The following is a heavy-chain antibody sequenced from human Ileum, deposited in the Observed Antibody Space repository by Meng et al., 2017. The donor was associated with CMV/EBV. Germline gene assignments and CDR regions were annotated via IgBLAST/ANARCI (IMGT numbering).Heavy chain of an antibody. V-gene: IGHV3-23*03. D-gene: IGHD2-2*02. CDR3: VRDRWCSSTSCYIGRVDGMDV. J-gene: IGHJ6*02. CDR1: GFTFSTCA. Sequence: GGSLRLSCAASGFTFSTCAMSWVRQAPGRGLEWVSIIYHAGGATYYADSVKGRFTISRDDSKNTLYLQVNSLRAEDTAIYYCVRDRWCSSTSCYIGRVDGMDVWGQGTTVTVSS. CDR2: IYHAGGAT.